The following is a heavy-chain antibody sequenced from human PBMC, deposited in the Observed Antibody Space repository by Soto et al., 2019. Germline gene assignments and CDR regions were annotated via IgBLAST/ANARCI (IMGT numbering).Heavy chain of an antibody. Sequence: GGSLRLSCTASGFTFNKYAMSWVRQAPGKGLEWVSAITDSGAASHYADSVKGRFTVSRDNSKNTLYLQMYSLRADDTAVYYCARDLSVVFDYWGQGTLVTVSS. V-gene: IGHV3-23*01. CDR3: ARDLSVVFDY. CDR1: GFTFNKYA. D-gene: IGHD2-15*01. CDR2: ITDSGAAS. J-gene: IGHJ4*02.